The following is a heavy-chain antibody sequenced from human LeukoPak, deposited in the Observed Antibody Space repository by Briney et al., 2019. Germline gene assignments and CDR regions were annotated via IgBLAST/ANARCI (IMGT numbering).Heavy chain of an antibody. V-gene: IGHV3-30*01. D-gene: IGHD3-10*01. CDR3: ARDLFRPLAPLG. J-gene: IGHJ4*02. Sequence: PGGSLRLSCAASGFTFSSYVMHWVRQAPGKGLEWVAVISHDGSNKYDADSVKGRFTISRDNSKNTLYLQMNSLRGEDTAVYYCARDLFRPLAPLGWGQGTLVTVSS. CDR1: GFTFSSYV. CDR2: ISHDGSNK.